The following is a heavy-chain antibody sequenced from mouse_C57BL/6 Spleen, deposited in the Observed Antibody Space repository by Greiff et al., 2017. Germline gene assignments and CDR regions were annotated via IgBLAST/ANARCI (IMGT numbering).Heavy chain of an antibody. CDR1: GYTFTSYW. D-gene: IGHD4-1*01. Sequence: VQLQQPGAELVKPGASVKMSCKASGYTFTSYWITWVKQRPGQGLEWIGDIYPGSGSTNYNEKFKGKATLTVDTSSSTAHMQLSSLTSEDSAAYYCARRTGTWWYFDVWGTGTTVTVSS. V-gene: IGHV1-55*01. J-gene: IGHJ1*03. CDR2: IYPGSGST. CDR3: ARRTGTWWYFDV.